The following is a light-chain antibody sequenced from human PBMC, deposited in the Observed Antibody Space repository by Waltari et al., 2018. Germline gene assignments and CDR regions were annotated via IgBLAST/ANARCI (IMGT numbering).Light chain of an antibody. CDR3: QQYNDWPLYT. J-gene: IGKJ2*01. CDR1: QSVGGN. CDR2: GAS. Sequence: IVMTQSPATLSVSPGERATHSCRASQSVGGNLAWYQQKPGQAPRLLIYGASTWVTGLPARFSGSGSETEFTLTISSVQSEDFAVYYCQQYNDWPLYTFGQGTKLEIK. V-gene: IGKV3-15*01.